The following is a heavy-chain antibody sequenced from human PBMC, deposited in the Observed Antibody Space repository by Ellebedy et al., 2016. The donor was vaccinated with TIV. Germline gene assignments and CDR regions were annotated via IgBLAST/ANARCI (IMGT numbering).Heavy chain of an antibody. Sequence: GGSLRLSCSVSGFTFNNYAMTWVRQAPGKGLECVSVISGSGYSTTYADSVKGRFTISRDTSKNTVSLQMNSLRAEDTGVYYCAKDYGDSPRFGMDVWGQGTAVTVSS. D-gene: IGHD2-21*02. CDR2: ISGSGYST. V-gene: IGHV3-23*01. CDR3: AKDYGDSPRFGMDV. CDR1: GFTFNNYA. J-gene: IGHJ6*02.